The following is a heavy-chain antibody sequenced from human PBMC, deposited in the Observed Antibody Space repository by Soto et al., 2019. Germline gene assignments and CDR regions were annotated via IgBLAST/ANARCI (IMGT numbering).Heavy chain of an antibody. Sequence: QVQLQESGPGLVKPSETLSLTCTVSGGSFTSDYWSWIRQPPGKGLQWIGYIYYNGTTNYNPSLKSRLTISQDPAKAQISLELTSLTAADPAVYYCASHSGVAALGGLDHWGQGTLVTVSS. D-gene: IGHD2-8*01. V-gene: IGHV4-59*08. CDR2: IYYNGTT. J-gene: IGHJ4*02. CDR1: GGSFTSDY. CDR3: ASHSGVAALGGLDH.